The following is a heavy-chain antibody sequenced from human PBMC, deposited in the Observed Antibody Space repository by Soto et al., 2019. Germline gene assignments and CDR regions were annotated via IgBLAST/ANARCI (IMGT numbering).Heavy chain of an antibody. J-gene: IGHJ4*02. CDR2: IWYDGSNK. V-gene: IGHV3-33*01. Sequence: QVQLVESVGGVVQPGRSLRLSCAASGFTFSSYGMHWVRQAPGKGLEWVAVIWYDGSNKYYADSVKGRFTISRDNSKNTLYLQMNSLRAEDTAVYYCAREAGITPSLDYWGQGTLVTVSS. D-gene: IGHD3-16*01. CDR1: GFTFSSYG. CDR3: AREAGITPSLDY.